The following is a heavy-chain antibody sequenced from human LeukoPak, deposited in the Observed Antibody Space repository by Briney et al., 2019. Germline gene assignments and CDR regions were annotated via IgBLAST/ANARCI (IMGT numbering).Heavy chain of an antibody. CDR2: IIPIFGTA. D-gene: IGHD3-10*01. Sequence: ASVKVSCKASGGTFSSYAISWVRQAPGQGLEWMGGIIPIFGTANYAQKFQGRVTITTDESTSTAYMELSSLRSEDTAVYYCASSRITMVRGVYYYYYYGMDVWGQGTTVTVSS. J-gene: IGHJ6*02. V-gene: IGHV1-69*05. CDR1: GGTFSSYA. CDR3: ASSRITMVRGVYYYYYYGMDV.